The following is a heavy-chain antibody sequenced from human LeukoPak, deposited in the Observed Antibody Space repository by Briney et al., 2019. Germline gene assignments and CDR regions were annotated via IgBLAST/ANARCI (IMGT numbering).Heavy chain of an antibody. CDR3: SREDY. Sequence: ASVKVSCKASGYTFTDYYLHWVRQAPGQGLEWMGWINPNSGVTNYAQKFQGRVSMTSDTSISTVCMELSRLRSDDTAVYYCSREDYWGQGTLVTVSS. J-gene: IGHJ4*02. V-gene: IGHV1-2*02. CDR2: INPNSGVT. CDR1: GYTFTDYY.